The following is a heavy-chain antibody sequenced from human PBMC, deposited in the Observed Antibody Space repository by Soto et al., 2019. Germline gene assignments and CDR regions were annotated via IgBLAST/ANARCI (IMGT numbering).Heavy chain of an antibody. CDR3: ARESRGDTSMVGPNYYPMDV. Sequence: QVQLVQSGAEMPNPGASVRVSCEASGYTFMNYYMHWVRQAPGKGLEWVGIINPSGGSTTYAQKFQGRVAITRDTSTSTVYMDLTSLRSEDTAVYYCARESRGDTSMVGPNYYPMDVWGQGTTVTVSS. V-gene: IGHV1-46*01. CDR1: GYTFMNYY. CDR2: INPSGGST. J-gene: IGHJ6*02. D-gene: IGHD5-18*01.